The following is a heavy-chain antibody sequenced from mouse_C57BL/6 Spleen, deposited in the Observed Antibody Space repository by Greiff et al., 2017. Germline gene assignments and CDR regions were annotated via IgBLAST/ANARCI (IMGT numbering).Heavy chain of an antibody. D-gene: IGHD2-1*01. CDR2: IDPSDSYT. CDR3: ARRGVNDGAFAY. V-gene: IGHV1-50*01. J-gene: IGHJ3*01. Sequence: QVQLQQPGAELVKPGASVKLSCKASGYTFTSYWMQWVKQRPGQGLEWIGEIDPSDSYTNYNQKFKGKATLTVDTSSSTAYMQLSSLTSEDSAVYYCARRGVNDGAFAYWGQGTLVTVSA. CDR1: GYTFTSYW.